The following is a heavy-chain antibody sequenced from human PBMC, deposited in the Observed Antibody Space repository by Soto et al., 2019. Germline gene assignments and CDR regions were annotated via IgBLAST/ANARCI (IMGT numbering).Heavy chain of an antibody. D-gene: IGHD2-15*01. CDR2: ISGGGGST. Sequence: GGSLRLSCAASGFTFSSYAMSWGRQAPGKGLEWVSAISGGGGSTYYADSVKGRFTISRDNSKNTLYLQMNSLRAEDTAVYYCAKDGHCSVGIFYGRRGYYFVYRGPGTLV. J-gene: IGHJ4*02. CDR1: GFTFSSYA. V-gene: IGHV3-23*01. CDR3: AKDGHCSVGIFYGRRGYYFVY.